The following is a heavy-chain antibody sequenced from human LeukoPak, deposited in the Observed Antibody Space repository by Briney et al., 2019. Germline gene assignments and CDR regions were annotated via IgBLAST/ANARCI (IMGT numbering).Heavy chain of an antibody. CDR2: IRSKDYNYVT. D-gene: IGHD3-3*01. V-gene: IGHV3-73*01. CDR1: GFNFGGAS. Sequence: GGSLRLSCAASGFNFGGASMHWVRQVSGKGLEWVGRIRSKDYNYVTAFAASVTGRFTLSRDDSKNTMDLQMNSLNTEDTAMYYCVLPGRGNYYVSWGQGALVTVSS. CDR3: VLPGRGNYYVS. J-gene: IGHJ5*02.